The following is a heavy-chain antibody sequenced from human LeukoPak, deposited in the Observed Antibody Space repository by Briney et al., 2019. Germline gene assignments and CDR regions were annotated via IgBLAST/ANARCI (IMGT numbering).Heavy chain of an antibody. J-gene: IGHJ4*02. Sequence: MXWXRQARGXGVEWMGWINPNSGGTNYAQKFQGRVTMTRDTSISTAYMELSRLRSDDTAVYYCAMIRGDWSYYFDYWGQGTLVTVSS. V-gene: IGHV1-2*02. CDR2: INPNSGGT. CDR3: AMIRGDWSYYFDY. D-gene: IGHD3-10*01.